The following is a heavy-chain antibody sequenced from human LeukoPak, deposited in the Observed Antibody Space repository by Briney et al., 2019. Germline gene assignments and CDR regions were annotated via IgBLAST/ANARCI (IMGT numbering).Heavy chain of an antibody. V-gene: IGHV4-38-2*02. J-gene: IGHJ4*02. CDR2: INHSRST. D-gene: IGHD5-24*01. CDR1: GGPIRSGYY. CDR3: ATTEMATIRY. Sequence: SETLSLTCTVSGGPIRSGYYWGWIRQHPGKRLEWIGEINHSRSTNYNPSLKSRVTISVDTFKNQFSLKLSSVPAADTAVYYCATTEMATIRYWGQGTLVTVSS.